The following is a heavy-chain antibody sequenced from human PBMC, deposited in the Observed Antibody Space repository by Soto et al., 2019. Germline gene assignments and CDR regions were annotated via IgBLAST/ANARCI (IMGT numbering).Heavy chain of an antibody. J-gene: IGHJ4*02. V-gene: IGHV3-74*01. D-gene: IGHD1-26*01. CDR3: ARAMTSVGAAAKGDF. Sequence: PWGSMRLSCAASGFTFNTHWMHWVRQAPGKGLVWVSRINSDGSITDYADSVKGRFSISRDNPRNTLYLQMNSLSPEDTAVYYCARAMTSVGAAAKGDFWGQGTLVTVSS. CDR2: INSDGSIT. CDR1: GFTFNTHW.